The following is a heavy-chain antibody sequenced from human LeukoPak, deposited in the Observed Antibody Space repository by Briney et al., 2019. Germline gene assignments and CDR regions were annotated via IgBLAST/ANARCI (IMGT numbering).Heavy chain of an antibody. J-gene: IGHJ6*03. V-gene: IGHV4-38-2*01. CDR2: IYHSGST. D-gene: IGHD5-18*01. CDR3: ARDEYSLRGYYYYMDV. Sequence: GSLRLSCAASGFTFSSYATSWVRQPPGKGLEWIGSIYHSGSTYYNPSLKSRVTISVDTSKNQFSLKLSSVTAADTAVYYCARDEYSLRGYYYYMDVWGKGTTVTVSS. CDR1: GFTFSSYA.